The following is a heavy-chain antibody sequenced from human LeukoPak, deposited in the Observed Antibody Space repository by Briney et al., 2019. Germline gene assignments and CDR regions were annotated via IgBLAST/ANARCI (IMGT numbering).Heavy chain of an antibody. V-gene: IGHV4-4*07. CDR3: ARAVPDYDSSGYYSTYYYYYMDV. D-gene: IGHD3-22*01. Sequence: SETLSLTCTVSGGSISSYYWSWIRQPAGKGLEWIGRIYTSGSTNYNPSLKSRVTMSVDTSKNQFSLKLSSVTAADTAVYYCARAVPDYDSSGYYSTYYYYYMDVWGKGTTVTISS. CDR1: GGSISSYY. CDR2: IYTSGST. J-gene: IGHJ6*03.